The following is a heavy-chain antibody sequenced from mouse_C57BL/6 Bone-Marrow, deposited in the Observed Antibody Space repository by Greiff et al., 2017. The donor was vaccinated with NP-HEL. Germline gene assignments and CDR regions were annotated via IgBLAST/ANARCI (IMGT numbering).Heavy chain of an antibody. Sequence: EVKLQESGPGLVKPSQSLSLTCSVTGYSITSGYYWNWIRQFPGNKLEWMGYISYDGSNNYNPSLKNRISITRDTSKNQFFLKLNSVTTEDTATYYCARAFFYYYGSYYFDYWGQGTTLTVSS. CDR1: GYSITSGYY. CDR3: ARAFFYYYGSYYFDY. CDR2: ISYDGSN. V-gene: IGHV3-6*01. D-gene: IGHD1-1*01. J-gene: IGHJ2*01.